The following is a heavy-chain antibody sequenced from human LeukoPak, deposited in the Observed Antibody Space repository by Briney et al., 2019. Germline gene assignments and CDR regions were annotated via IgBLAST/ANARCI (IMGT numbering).Heavy chain of an antibody. Sequence: ASVKVSCKASGYTFTSYGISWVRQAPGQGLEWMGWISAYNGNTNYAQKLQGRVTITTDTSTSTAYMELRSLSSDDTAVYYCARNSEYYDFWSGNYYYYYMDVWGKGTTVTVSS. V-gene: IGHV1-18*01. D-gene: IGHD3-3*01. CDR1: GYTFTSYG. CDR2: ISAYNGNT. J-gene: IGHJ6*03. CDR3: ARNSEYYDFWSGNYYYYYMDV.